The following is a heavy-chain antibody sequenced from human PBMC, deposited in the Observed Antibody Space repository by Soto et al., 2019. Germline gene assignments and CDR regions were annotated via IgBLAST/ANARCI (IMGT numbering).Heavy chain of an antibody. J-gene: IGHJ4*02. D-gene: IGHD6-19*01. CDR3: AKDGGWSLAVAGLFDY. Sequence: GGSLRLSCVVSGSTFSSDDMSWVRQAPGRGLEWVSGISDSGGSTYYADTVKGRFTISRDNAKNTLYLQMKSLRVEDTALFYCAKDGGWSLAVAGLFDYWGPGTQVTVSS. CDR1: GSTFSSDD. V-gene: IGHV3-23*01. CDR2: ISDSGGST.